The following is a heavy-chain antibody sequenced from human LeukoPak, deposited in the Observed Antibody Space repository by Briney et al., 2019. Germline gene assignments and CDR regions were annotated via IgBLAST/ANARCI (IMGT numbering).Heavy chain of an antibody. CDR3: ARYYYDFWSGYYGNWFDP. V-gene: IGHV1-46*01. D-gene: IGHD3-3*01. CDR1: GYTFTSYY. J-gene: IGHJ5*02. CDR2: INPSGGST. Sequence: ASVKVSCKASGYTFTSYYMHWVRQAPGQGLEWMGIINPSGGSTSYAQKFQGRVTMTRDTSTSTVYMELSSLRSEDTAVYYCARYYYDFWSGYYGNWFDPWGQGTLVTVSS.